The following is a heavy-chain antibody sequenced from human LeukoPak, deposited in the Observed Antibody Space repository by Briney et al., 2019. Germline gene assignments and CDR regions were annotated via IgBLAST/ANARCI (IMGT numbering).Heavy chain of an antibody. D-gene: IGHD2-2*01. CDR2: INPSGGST. J-gene: IGHJ6*02. V-gene: IGHV1-46*01. Sequence: ASVKVSCKSSGYTFTSYYMHWVRQAPGQGLEWMGIINPSGGSTIYAQKFQGRVTMTRDTSTSTVYMELSTLRSEHRAVYYCARDLDTSVYYYGMDVWGQGTTVTVSS. CDR3: ARDLDTSVYYYGMDV. CDR1: GYTFTSYY.